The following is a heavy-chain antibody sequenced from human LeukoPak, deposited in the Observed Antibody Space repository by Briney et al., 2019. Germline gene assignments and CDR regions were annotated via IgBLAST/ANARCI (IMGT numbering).Heavy chain of an antibody. V-gene: IGHV4-61*02. CDR3: ARARSIFEVARGAFDI. D-gene: IGHD3-3*01. Sequence: SETLSLTCTVSGGSISSGSYYWSWIRQPAGKGLQWIGRIYTSGSTNYNSSLKSRVTISVDTSQNQFSLNLSSVTAADTAVYYCARARSIFEVARGAFDIWGQGTMVTVSS. J-gene: IGHJ3*02. CDR1: GGSISSGSYY. CDR2: IYTSGST.